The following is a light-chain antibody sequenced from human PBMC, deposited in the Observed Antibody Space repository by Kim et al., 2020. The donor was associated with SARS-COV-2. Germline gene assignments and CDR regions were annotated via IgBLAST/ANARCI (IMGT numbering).Light chain of an antibody. Sequence: LSPGERATLSCRASQSVSSSYLSWYQQKPGQAPRLLIYGASSRATGIPDRFSGSGSGTDFTLTISRLEPEDFAVYYCQQYGSSPRTFGQGTKLEIK. CDR2: GAS. V-gene: IGKV3-20*01. CDR1: QSVSSSY. J-gene: IGKJ2*01. CDR3: QQYGSSPRT.